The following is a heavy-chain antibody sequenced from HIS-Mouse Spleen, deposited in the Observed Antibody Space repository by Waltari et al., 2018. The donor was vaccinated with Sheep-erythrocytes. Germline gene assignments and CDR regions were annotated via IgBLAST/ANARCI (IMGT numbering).Heavy chain of an antibody. D-gene: IGHD1-26*01. CDR2: IIPILGIA. CDR1: GGTFSSYA. Sequence: QVQLVQSGAEVKKPGSSVKVSCKASGGTFSSYAISWVRQAPGQGLEWMGRIIPILGIANYAQKFQGRVTNTADKSTSTAYMELSSLRSEDTAVYYCAQTGATTPHFDYWGQGTLVTVSS. V-gene: IGHV1-69*04. J-gene: IGHJ4*02. CDR3: AQTGATTPHFDY.